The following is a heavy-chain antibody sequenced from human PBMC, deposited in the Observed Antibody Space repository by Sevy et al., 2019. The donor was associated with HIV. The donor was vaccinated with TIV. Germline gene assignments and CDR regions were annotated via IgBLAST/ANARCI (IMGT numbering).Heavy chain of an antibody. D-gene: IGHD2-8*01. V-gene: IGHV3-23*01. CDR2: ISGTGAST. CDR1: GFRFSSYG. J-gene: IGHJ4*02. Sequence: GGSLRLSCSASGFRFSSYGMTWVRQTPGKGLEWVSCISGTGASTDYADSVKGRFTISRDNSTNTLFLQMNTLRAEDTAVYYCAKDAGVNWDQYYFDSWGQGTLVTVSS. CDR3: AKDAGVNWDQYYFDS.